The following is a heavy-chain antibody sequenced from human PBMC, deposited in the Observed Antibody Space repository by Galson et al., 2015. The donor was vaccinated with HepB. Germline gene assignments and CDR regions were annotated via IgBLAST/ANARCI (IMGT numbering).Heavy chain of an antibody. J-gene: IGHJ3*02. CDR1: GGSVSSGSYY. CDR3: AREDYAASPRAFDI. D-gene: IGHD4-17*01. V-gene: IGHV4-61*01. Sequence: ETLSLPCTVSGGSVSSGSYYWSWIRQPPGKGLEWIGYIYYSGSTNYNPSLKSRVTISVDTSKNQFSLKLSSVTAADTAVYYCAREDYAASPRAFDIWGQGTMVTVSS. CDR2: IYYSGST.